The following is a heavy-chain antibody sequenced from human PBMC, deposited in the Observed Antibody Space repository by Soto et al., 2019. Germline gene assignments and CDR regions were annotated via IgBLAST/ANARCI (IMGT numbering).Heavy chain of an antibody. CDR2: IFYSGAT. CDR3: ARESGSMVGGVIQHYFSDGLDV. D-gene: IGHD3-10*01. CDR1: GGSISSGGYY. V-gene: IGHV4-31*11. Sequence: QVQLQESGPGLVKPSETLSLTCVVSGGSISSGGYYWSWIRQHPGQGLEWIGHIFYSGATYYNPSRTRXXTISVDTSKAQXSXRXXSMTAADTAVYYCARESGSMVGGVIQHYFSDGLDVWGHGTTVTVSS. J-gene: IGHJ6*02.